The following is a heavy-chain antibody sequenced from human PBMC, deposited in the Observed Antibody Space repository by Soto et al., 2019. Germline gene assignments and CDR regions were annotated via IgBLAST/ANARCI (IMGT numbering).Heavy chain of an antibody. CDR1: GFIFRSYG. CDR2: IWYDGINK. CDR3: VREADSGLLWCGNADY. D-gene: IGHD3-10*01. J-gene: IGHJ4*02. V-gene: IGHV3-33*01. Sequence: QVQLAESGGGVAQPGRSLRLSCAASGFIFRSYGMHWVRQAPGKGLEWVAFIWYDGINKYYADSVTGRFTISRDNSKKTLYLQMDSLRAEDTAVYYCVREADSGLLWCGNADYWGQGTLVTVSS.